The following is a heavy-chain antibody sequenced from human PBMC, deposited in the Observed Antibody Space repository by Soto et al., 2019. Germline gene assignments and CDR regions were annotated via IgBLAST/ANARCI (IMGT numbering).Heavy chain of an antibody. CDR1: GGSITNYY. Sequence: ETLSLTCVVSGGSITNYYWNWVRQPPGKGLEWIGFVYNSGSTNINPSLKSRVTISVDTSKAQFSLRLNSVTAADAAVYFCARAKYDDFDYWGQGTLVTVSS. CDR3: ARAKYDDFDY. CDR2: VYNSGST. V-gene: IGHV4-59*01. J-gene: IGHJ4*02. D-gene: IGHD1-1*01.